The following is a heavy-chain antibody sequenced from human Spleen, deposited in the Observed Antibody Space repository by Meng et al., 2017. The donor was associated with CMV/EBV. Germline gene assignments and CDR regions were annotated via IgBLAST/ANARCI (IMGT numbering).Heavy chain of an antibody. CDR2: IDHFGET. CDR3: ARDEGQPAAGTYYGLDV. Sequence: SETLSLTCAVYGGSFSGNYWTWIRHSPGKGLEWIGEIDHFGETNYNPSLKSRFIISVDTSKNQFSLKVNSVTAADTAVYYCARDEGQPAAGTYYGLDVWGQGTAVTVSS. CDR1: GGSFSGNY. J-gene: IGHJ6*02. V-gene: IGHV4-34*01. D-gene: IGHD6-13*01.